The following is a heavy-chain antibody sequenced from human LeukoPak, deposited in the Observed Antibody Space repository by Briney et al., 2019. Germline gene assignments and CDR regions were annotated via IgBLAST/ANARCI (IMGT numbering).Heavy chain of an antibody. D-gene: IGHD6-19*01. V-gene: IGHV4-4*07. CDR3: AWGCSYRGIAVSGFDY. J-gene: IGHJ4*02. CDR2: IYSRGST. Sequence: PSETLSLTCTVSGGSISSHYWSWIRQPAGKGLEWIGRIYSRGSTNYNPSLKSRVTMSVDTSKNQFSLKLSSVTAADTAVYYCAWGCSYRGIAVSGFDYWGQGTLVTVSS. CDR1: GGSISSHY.